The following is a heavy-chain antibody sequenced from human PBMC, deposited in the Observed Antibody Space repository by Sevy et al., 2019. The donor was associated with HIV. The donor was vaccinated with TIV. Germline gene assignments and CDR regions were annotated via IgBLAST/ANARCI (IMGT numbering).Heavy chain of an antibody. CDR1: GGSITSLY. D-gene: IGHD1-26*01. V-gene: IGHV4-59*08. Sequence: SETLSLTCTVSGGSITSLYWNWIRQPPGKGLEWIANIYYNGHSNYKHSLKSRVTLSLDTSKNQFSLRLSSVTAADTAMYYCAGENAWGRGYSWGQGTLVTVSS. CDR3: AGENAWGRGYS. J-gene: IGHJ4*02. CDR2: IYYNGHS.